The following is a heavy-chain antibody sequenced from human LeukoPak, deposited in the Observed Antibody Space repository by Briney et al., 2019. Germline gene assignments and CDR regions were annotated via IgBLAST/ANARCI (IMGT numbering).Heavy chain of an antibody. D-gene: IGHD2-2*01. CDR1: GGSISSYY. Sequence: SETLSLTCTVSGGSISSYYWSWIRQPPGKGLEWIGYIYYSGSTNYNPSLKSRVTISVDTSKDHFSLKLRSVTAADTAVYYCARSLYPNWYFDLWGRGTLVTVSS. CDR3: ARSLYPNWYFDL. CDR2: IYYSGST. V-gene: IGHV4-59*01. J-gene: IGHJ2*01.